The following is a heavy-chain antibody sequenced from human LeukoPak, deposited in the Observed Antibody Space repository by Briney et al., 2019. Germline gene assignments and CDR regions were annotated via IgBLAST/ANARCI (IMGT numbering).Heavy chain of an antibody. V-gene: IGHV4-4*07. CDR3: ARELITKADAFDI. D-gene: IGHD1-20*01. J-gene: IGHJ3*02. Sequence: SETLSLTCNVSGGSISNYYWNWIRQPAGKGLEWIGRFYARGNTNYNPSLKSRVTMSVDTSKNQLSPKLTSVTAADTAVYYCARELITKADAFDIWGQGTMVTVSS. CDR1: GGSISNYY. CDR2: FYARGNT.